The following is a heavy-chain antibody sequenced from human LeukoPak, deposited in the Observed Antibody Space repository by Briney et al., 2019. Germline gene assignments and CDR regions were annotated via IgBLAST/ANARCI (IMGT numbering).Heavy chain of an antibody. D-gene: IGHD1-26*01. CDR1: GGSISSSSYY. V-gene: IGHV4-61*02. Sequence: SETLSLTCTVSGGSISSSSYYWSWIRQPAGKGLEWIGRIYISGSTNYNPSLKSRVTMSVDTSKNQFSLKLSSVTAADTAVYYCARERPGATPRDYYYMDVWGKGTTVTVSS. J-gene: IGHJ6*03. CDR2: IYISGST. CDR3: ARERPGATPRDYYYMDV.